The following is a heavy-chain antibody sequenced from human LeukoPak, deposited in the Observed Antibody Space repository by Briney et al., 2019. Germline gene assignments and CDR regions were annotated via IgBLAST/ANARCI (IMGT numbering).Heavy chain of an antibody. V-gene: IGHV4-39*01. CDR2: IYYSGST. CDR1: GGSISSSSYY. J-gene: IGHJ3*02. D-gene: IGHD3-22*01. Sequence: PSETLSLTCTVSGGSISSSSYYWGWIRQPPRKGLEWIGSIYYSGSTYYNPSLKSRVTISVDTSKNQFSLKLSSVTAADTAVYYCASHRGYYDSRTGRLDAFDIWGQGTMVTVSS. CDR3: ASHRGYYDSRTGRLDAFDI.